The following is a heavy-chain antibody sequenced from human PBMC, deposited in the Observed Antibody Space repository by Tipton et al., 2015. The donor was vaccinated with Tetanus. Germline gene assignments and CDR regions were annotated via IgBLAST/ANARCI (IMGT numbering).Heavy chain of an antibody. CDR3: ARDQARGARGWNYFDY. Sequence: LRLSCTVSGGSISSGGYYWTWIRQHPGKGLEWIGDIYYSGSTYYSPSLKSRVSISVDTSNNQFSVNLNSVTAADTAVYYCARDQARGARGWNYFDYWGQGALVTVSS. V-gene: IGHV4-31*02. CDR2: IYYSGST. D-gene: IGHD1-26*01. J-gene: IGHJ4*02. CDR1: GGSISSGGYY.